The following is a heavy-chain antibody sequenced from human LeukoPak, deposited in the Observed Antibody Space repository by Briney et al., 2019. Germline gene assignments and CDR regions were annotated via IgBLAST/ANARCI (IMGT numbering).Heavy chain of an antibody. J-gene: IGHJ4*02. Sequence: PGGSLRLSCAASGFTFDDYAMHWVRQAPGKGLEWVSGISWNSGSIGYADSVKGRFTISRDNAKNSLYLQMNSLRAEDTALYYCAKDITSVAMTTNFAGLPDYWGQGTLVTVSS. V-gene: IGHV3-9*01. D-gene: IGHD3-3*01. CDR3: AKDITSVAMTTNFAGLPDY. CDR2: ISWNSGSI. CDR1: GFTFDDYA.